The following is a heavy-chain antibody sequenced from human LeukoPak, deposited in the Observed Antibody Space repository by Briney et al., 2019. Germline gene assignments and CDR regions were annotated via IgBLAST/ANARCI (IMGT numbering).Heavy chain of an antibody. CDR3: AGAQRGLYGGGYYAMFDY. V-gene: IGHV3-11*01. CDR2: ISSSGSTT. D-gene: IGHD1-26*01. CDR1: GFTFSDYY. J-gene: IGHJ4*02. Sequence: PGGSLRLSCAASGFTFSDYYMSWIRQAPGKGLEWVSYISSSGSTTYYADSVKGRFTISRDNAKNSLYLQMNSLRAEDTAGHYGAGAQRGLYGGGYYAMFDYWGQGTLVTVSS.